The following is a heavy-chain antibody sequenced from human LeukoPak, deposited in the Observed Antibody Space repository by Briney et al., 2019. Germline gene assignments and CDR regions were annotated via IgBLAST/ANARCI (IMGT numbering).Heavy chain of an antibody. CDR1: GFTFSGKC. CDR3: ARDYD. V-gene: IGHV3-7*01. Sequence: GGSLRLSCIASGFTFSGKCMSWVRQAPGKGLEWVANIKQDGSDKYYVDSVKGRFTISRENAKNSLYLQMNNLRIEDTALYYCARDYDWGQGTLVTVSS. D-gene: IGHD4-17*01. J-gene: IGHJ4*02. CDR2: IKQDGSDK.